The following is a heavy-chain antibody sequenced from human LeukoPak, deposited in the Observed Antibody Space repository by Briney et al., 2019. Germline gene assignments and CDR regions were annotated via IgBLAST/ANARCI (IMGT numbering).Heavy chain of an antibody. J-gene: IGHJ4*02. V-gene: IGHV3-9*01. CDR1: GFTFDDYA. CDR2: ISWNSGSL. CDR3: AKDGTRGIRFGKIPHYFDY. Sequence: GGSLRLSCAVSGFTFDDYAMHWVRQAPGKGLEWVSGISWNSGSLGYADSVKGRFTISRDNAKNSLYLQMNSLRAEDTAVYYCAKDGTRGIRFGKIPHYFDYWGQGTLVTVSS. D-gene: IGHD3-10*01.